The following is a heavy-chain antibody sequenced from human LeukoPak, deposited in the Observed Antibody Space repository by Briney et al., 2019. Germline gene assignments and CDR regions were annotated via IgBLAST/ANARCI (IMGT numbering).Heavy chain of an antibody. CDR3: AKGRRAIAATGSPLNL. CDR2: ISYDGSNE. J-gene: IGHJ3*01. D-gene: IGHD6-13*01. Sequence: PGGSLRLSCAASGFTFSSYGMHWVRQAPGMGLEWVAVISYDGSNEYYADSMKGRFTISRDNSKNTLYLQMNSLRTEDTAVYYCAKGRRAIAATGSPLNLWGQGTMVTVSS. V-gene: IGHV3-30*18. CDR1: GFTFSSYG.